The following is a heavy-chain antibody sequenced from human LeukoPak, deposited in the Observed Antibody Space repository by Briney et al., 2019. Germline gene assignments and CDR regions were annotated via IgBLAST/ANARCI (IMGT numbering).Heavy chain of an antibody. CDR1: GYSFTTYW. CDR2: IYPGDSDT. CDR3: ASAKVATIGPFDY. Sequence: GASLQISCKSSGYSFTTYWIGWVRQMPGKGLEWMGIIYPGDSDTRYSPSFQGQVTISADKSISTAYLQWSSLKASDTAMYYCASAKVATIGPFDYWGQGTLVTVSS. V-gene: IGHV5-51*01. D-gene: IGHD5-24*01. J-gene: IGHJ4*02.